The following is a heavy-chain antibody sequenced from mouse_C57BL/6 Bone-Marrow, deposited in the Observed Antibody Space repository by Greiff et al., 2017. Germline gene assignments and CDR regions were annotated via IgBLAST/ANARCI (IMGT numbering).Heavy chain of an antibody. CDR1: GYTFTDYY. V-gene: IGHV1-19*01. CDR2: INPYNGGT. D-gene: IGHD2-2*01. Sequence: EVQLQESGPVLVKPGASVKMSCKASGYTFTDYYMNWVKQSHGKSLEWIGVINPYNGGTSYNQKFKGKATLTVAKSSSTAYLELNSLTSEDSAVYYCARNYGYDCDYWGQGTTLTFSS. CDR3: ARNYGYDCDY. J-gene: IGHJ2*01.